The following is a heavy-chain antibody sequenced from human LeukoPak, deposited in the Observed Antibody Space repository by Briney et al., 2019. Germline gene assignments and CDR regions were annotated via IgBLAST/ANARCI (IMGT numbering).Heavy chain of an antibody. CDR2: ISSSGSTI. V-gene: IGHV3-11*01. CDR1: GFTFSDYY. D-gene: IGHD4-11*01. Sequence: GGSLRLSCAASGFTFSDYYMSWILQAPGKGLEWVSYISSSGSTIYYADSVKGRFTISRDNAKNSLYLQMNSLRAEDTAVYYCARLRRMTTVTLGYYYGMDVWGQGTTVTVSS. CDR3: ARLRRMTTVTLGYYYGMDV. J-gene: IGHJ6*02.